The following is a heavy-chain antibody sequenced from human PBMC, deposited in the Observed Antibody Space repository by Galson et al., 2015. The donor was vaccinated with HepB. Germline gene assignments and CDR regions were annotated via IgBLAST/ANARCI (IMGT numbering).Heavy chain of an antibody. CDR3: AREGGRDIVAKAGFDY. D-gene: IGHD5-12*01. Sequence: ETLSLTCTVSGGSISSSTYYWGWIRQPPGKGLEWIGSIYYSGSTYSNPSLKSRVTISVDTSKNQFSLKLSSVTAADTAVYYCAREGGRDIVAKAGFDYWGQGTLVTVSS. V-gene: IGHV4-39*07. CDR1: GGSISSSTYY. J-gene: IGHJ4*02. CDR2: IYYSGST.